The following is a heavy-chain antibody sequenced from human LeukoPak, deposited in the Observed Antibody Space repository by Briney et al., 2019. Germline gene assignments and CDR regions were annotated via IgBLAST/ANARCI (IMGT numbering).Heavy chain of an antibody. V-gene: IGHV3-21*04. CDR2: ISSGSSHI. Sequence: PGRSLRLSCAASGFTFSSYGMHWVRQAPGKGLEWVSSISSGSSHIFYEDSVKGRFTISRDNAKNSLFLQMNSLRVEDTAIYYCVRGGAGATASDVFDIWGQGTMVTVSS. CDR3: VRGGAGATASDVFDI. CDR1: GFTFSSYG. J-gene: IGHJ3*02. D-gene: IGHD5-12*01.